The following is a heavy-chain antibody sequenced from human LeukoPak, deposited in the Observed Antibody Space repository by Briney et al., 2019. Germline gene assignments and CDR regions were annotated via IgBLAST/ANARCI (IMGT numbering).Heavy chain of an antibody. CDR2: MYYSGSP. D-gene: IGHD3-10*01. V-gene: IGHV4-39*01. CDR3: ASQSSGSYFNCFDP. J-gene: IGHJ5*02. Sequence: PSETLSLTCTVSGGSISSSSYYWGWIRQPPGKGLEWIGSMYYSGSPHYNPSLKGRVTISVDTSKNQFSLKLSSVTAADTAVYYCASQSSGSYFNCFDPWGQGTLVTVSS. CDR1: GGSISSSSYY.